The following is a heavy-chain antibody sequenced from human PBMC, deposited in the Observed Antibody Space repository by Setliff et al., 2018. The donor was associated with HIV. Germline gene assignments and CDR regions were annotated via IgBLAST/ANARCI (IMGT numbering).Heavy chain of an antibody. CDR3: VSGPLSGYGYYFDY. V-gene: IGHV4-39*07. J-gene: IGHJ4*02. D-gene: IGHD3-3*01. CDR2: IHYSGST. CDR1: GGCIDRSNYY. Sequence: PSETLSLTCSVSGGCIDRSNYYWGWIRQSPGKGLEWIGNIHYSGSTFYNPSLKSRVTISLDTSKNQFSLKLRSVTAADTAVYYCVSGPLSGYGYYFDYWGQGALVTVSS.